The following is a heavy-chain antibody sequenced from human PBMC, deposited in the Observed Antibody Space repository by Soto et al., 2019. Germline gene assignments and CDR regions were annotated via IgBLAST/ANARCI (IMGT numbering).Heavy chain of an antibody. Sequence: QAQLVQSGAEMKKPGASVKVSCKASGYTFTSYGISWVRQAPGQGLEWMGWISGYNGDTTYAQRLQGRVTMTTDTSTSTAYMELRSLRSDDTAVYYCERVGGRMAGIRYFDWSHKDDYWGQGTLVTVSS. CDR3: ERVGGRMAGIRYFDWSHKDDY. D-gene: IGHD3-9*01. CDR2: ISGYNGDT. J-gene: IGHJ4*02. V-gene: IGHV1-18*04. CDR1: GYTFTSYG.